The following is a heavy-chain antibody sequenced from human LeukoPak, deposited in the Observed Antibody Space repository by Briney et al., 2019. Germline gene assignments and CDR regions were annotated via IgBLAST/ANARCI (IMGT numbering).Heavy chain of an antibody. D-gene: IGHD1-26*01. CDR2: VSRSDGST. V-gene: IGHV3-23*01. J-gene: IGHJ6*02. CDR1: GFTFSSYA. CDR3: AKKGSDAMDV. Sequence: GGSLRLSCAASGFTFSSYAMSWVRQAPGKGLEWVSAVSRSDGSTYYADSVKGRFTISRDNSKNTLYLQMNSLRAEDTAVYYCAKKGSDAMDVWGQGTTVTVPS.